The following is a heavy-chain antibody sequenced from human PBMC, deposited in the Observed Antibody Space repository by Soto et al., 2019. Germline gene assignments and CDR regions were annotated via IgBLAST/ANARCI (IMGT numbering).Heavy chain of an antibody. CDR1: GFSLSTSGVS. Sequence: QITLKESGPALVQPTQTLTLTCTFSGFSLSTSGVSVGWIRQPPGKALEWLAVIYWDDDKRYSPSLKSRLTITKDTSKNQVVLTMTNMDPLDTATYCCARGYYPTNSFDPWGQGTLVTVSS. J-gene: IGHJ5*02. V-gene: IGHV2-5*02. CDR2: IYWDDDK. D-gene: IGHD6-25*01. CDR3: ARGYYPTNSFDP.